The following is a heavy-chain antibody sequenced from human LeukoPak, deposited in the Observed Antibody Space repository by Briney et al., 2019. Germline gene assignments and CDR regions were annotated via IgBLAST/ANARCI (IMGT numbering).Heavy chain of an antibody. J-gene: IGHJ4*02. CDR1: GFTFSIYG. D-gene: IGHD3-10*01. V-gene: IGHV3-30*02. Sequence: GGSLRLSCAASGFTFSIYGMHWVRQAPGKGLEWVAFIRYDGSNKFYADSVRGRFTISRDNSKNTLYLQMNTLRADDTAVYFCAKGGHHQAYGSGGYFYFDYWGQGTLVTVSS. CDR2: IRYDGSNK. CDR3: AKGGHHQAYGSGGYFYFDY.